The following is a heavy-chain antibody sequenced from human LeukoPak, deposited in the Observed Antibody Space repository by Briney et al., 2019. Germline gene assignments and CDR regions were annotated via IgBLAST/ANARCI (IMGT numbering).Heavy chain of an antibody. CDR1: GYTFTGYY. CDR3: ARGHWSHYYGSGGENYFDP. D-gene: IGHD3-10*01. J-gene: IGHJ5*02. CDR2: ISGFNAYT. V-gene: IGHV1-18*04. Sequence: ASVKVSCKASGYTFTGYYMHWVRQAPGQGLEWMGWISGFNAYTNYAQKLQGRVTMSTDTSTSTAYMEVRGLRSDDTAVYYCARGHWSHYYGSGGENYFDPWGQGTLVTVSS.